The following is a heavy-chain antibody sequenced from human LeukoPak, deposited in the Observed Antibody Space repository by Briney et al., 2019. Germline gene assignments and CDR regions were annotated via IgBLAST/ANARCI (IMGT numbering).Heavy chain of an antibody. J-gene: IGHJ4*02. CDR2: INHSGST. D-gene: IGHD3-10*01. Sequence: PSETLSLTCAVYGGSFRGYYWSWIRQPPGKGLGWIGEINHSGSTNYNPSLKNRVTIAVDTSKSQFSLKLSSVTAADTAVYYCARYGSGSSYFDYWGQGTLVTVSS. V-gene: IGHV4-34*01. CDR1: GGSFRGYY. CDR3: ARYGSGSSYFDY.